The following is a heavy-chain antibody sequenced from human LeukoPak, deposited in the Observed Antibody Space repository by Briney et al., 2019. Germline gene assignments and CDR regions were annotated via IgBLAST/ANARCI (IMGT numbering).Heavy chain of an antibody. Sequence: KPSETLSLTCTVSGGPINNYCWNWIRQAPGKGLEWMVYVSYSGSTNYNPSLKSRVTISLDSSRNQFSVNLSSVTAADPAVYYCARLLWGDFNYYYGMDVWGQGTTVTVSS. CDR1: GGPINNYC. V-gene: IGHV4-59*08. CDR2: VSYSGST. CDR3: ARLLWGDFNYYYGMDV. J-gene: IGHJ6*02. D-gene: IGHD3-10*01.